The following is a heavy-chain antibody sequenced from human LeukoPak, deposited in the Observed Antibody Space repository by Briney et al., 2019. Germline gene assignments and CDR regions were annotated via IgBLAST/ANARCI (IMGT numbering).Heavy chain of an antibody. D-gene: IGHD3-22*01. CDR1: GLTFSTYW. J-gene: IGHJ2*01. CDR3: VTGHYDSRMYFDL. V-gene: IGHV3-74*01. CDR2: IKFDGSLA. Sequence: GGSLRLSCTASGLTFSTYWVHWVRQAPGKGLVWVSQIKFDGSLAGYADSVKGRFTISRDNAKNTVYLQMNSLGTEDTAVYYCVTGHYDSRMYFDLWGRGALVTVSS.